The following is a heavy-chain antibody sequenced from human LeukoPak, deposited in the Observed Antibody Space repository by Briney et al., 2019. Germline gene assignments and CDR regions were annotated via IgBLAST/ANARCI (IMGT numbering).Heavy chain of an antibody. D-gene: IGHD5-18*01. J-gene: IGHJ4*02. V-gene: IGHV1-69*10. CDR2: IIPIFGIA. Sequence: ASVQVSCKASGGTFISYAISWVRQAPGQGLEWMGGIIPIFGIANYAQKFQGRVTITADKSTSTAYMELSSLRSEDTAVYYCAGDRIQLWLLPFDYWGQGTLVTVSS. CDR1: GGTFISYA. CDR3: AGDRIQLWLLPFDY.